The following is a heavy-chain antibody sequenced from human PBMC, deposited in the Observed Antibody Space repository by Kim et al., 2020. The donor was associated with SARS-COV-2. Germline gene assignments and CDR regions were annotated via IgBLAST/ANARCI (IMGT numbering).Heavy chain of an antibody. CDR2: T. Sequence: TDYAAPVKGRFTISRDDSKNTLYLQMNSLKTEVTAVYYCTTAVWELLRGYWGQGTLVTVSS. D-gene: IGHD1-26*01. V-gene: IGHV3-15*01. CDR3: TTAVWELLRGY. J-gene: IGHJ4*02.